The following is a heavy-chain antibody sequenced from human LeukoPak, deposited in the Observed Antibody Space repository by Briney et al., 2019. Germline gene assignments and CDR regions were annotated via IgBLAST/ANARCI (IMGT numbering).Heavy chain of an antibody. Sequence: SVKASGKASGYTFTVYYMHGGRQAPEQGLECMGWINPNSGCTNYAQKFQGRVTMPRDTSISTAYMELSRLRSDDTAVYYCVKGSLGGFVDYWGQGTLVTVSS. CDR3: VKGSLGGFVDY. D-gene: IGHD1-26*01. J-gene: IGHJ4*02. CDR1: GYTFTVYY. CDR2: INPNSGCT. V-gene: IGHV1-2*02.